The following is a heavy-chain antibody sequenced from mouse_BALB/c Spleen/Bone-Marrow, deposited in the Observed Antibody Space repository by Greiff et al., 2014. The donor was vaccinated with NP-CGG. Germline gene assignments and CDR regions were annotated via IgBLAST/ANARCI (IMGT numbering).Heavy chain of an antibody. V-gene: IGHV2-6-5*01. D-gene: IGHD1-1*01. J-gene: IGHJ2*01. CDR2: IWGGGIT. CDR1: GFSLIDYG. Sequence: VQLQESGPGLVAPSQSLSITCTVSGFSLIDYGVSWIRQPPGKGLEWLGVIWGGGITYYNSTLKSRLSISKDNSKSQVFLKMNSLQTDDTAMYYCAKHDTTVVLDYWGQGTTLTVSS. CDR3: AKHDTTVVLDY.